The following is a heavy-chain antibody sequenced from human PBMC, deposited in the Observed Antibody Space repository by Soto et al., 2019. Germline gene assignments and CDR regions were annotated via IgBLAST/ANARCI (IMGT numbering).Heavy chain of an antibody. V-gene: IGHV1-24*01. D-gene: IGHD1-7*01. CDR1: GYTLTELS. J-gene: IGHJ3*02. CDR3: AKGVLELHAFDI. Sequence: ASVKVSCKVSGYTLTELSLHWVRQAPGKGLEWMGGFDPEDGETIYAQKFQGRVTMTEDTSTDAAYMELSSLRSEDTAVYYCAKGVLELHAFDIWSQGTMVTVSS. CDR2: FDPEDGET.